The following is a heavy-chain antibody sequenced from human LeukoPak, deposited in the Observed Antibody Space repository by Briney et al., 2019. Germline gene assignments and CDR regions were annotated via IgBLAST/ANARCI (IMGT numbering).Heavy chain of an antibody. CDR2: INPNSGGT. CDR3: ATLWFGELLSDI. Sequence: ASVKVSCKASGYTFTSYDINWVRQATGQGLEWMGWINPNSGGTNYAQKFQGRVTITRDTSISTAYMELSRLRSDDTAVYYCATLWFGELLSDIWGQGTLVTVSS. D-gene: IGHD3-10*01. CDR1: GYTFTSYD. V-gene: IGHV1-2*02. J-gene: IGHJ4*02.